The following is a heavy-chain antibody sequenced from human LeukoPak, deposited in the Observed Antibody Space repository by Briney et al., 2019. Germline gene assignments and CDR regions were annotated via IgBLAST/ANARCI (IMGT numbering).Heavy chain of an antibody. Sequence: GGSLRLSCAASGFSFSSYSMNWVRQAPGKGLEWVAAISTTSGNIYYADSVKGRFTISRDNGKNSLYLQMNSLRAEDTALYYCAKDKGRKDGYNSVFDYWGQGTLVTVSS. CDR2: ISTTSGNI. D-gene: IGHD5-24*01. J-gene: IGHJ4*02. CDR3: AKDKGRKDGYNSVFDY. V-gene: IGHV3-21*04. CDR1: GFSFSSYS.